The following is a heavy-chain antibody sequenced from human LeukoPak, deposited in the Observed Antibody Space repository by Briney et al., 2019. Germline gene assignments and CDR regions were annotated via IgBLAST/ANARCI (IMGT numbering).Heavy chain of an antibody. V-gene: IGHV4-34*01. CDR2: INHSGST. D-gene: IGHD4-17*01. Sequence: TSSETLSLTCAVYGGSFSGYYWSWIRQPPGKGLEWIGEINHSGSTNYNPSLKSRVTILVDTSKNQFSLKLSSVTAADTAVYYCARGHSPVTTRVPYFQHWGQGTLVTVSS. CDR1: GGSFSGYY. CDR3: ARGHSPVTTRVPYFQH. J-gene: IGHJ1*01.